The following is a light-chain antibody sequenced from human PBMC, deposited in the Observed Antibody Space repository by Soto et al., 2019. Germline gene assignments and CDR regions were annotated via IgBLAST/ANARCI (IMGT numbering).Light chain of an antibody. CDR3: QQYGSSPTWT. CDR2: GAS. J-gene: IGKJ1*01. CDR1: QSVSSNY. V-gene: IGKV3-20*01. Sequence: SVLTQSPGTLSLSPGGIATLSCRASQSVSSNYLAWYQQKPGQAPRLLIYGASTRASGIPDRFSGSGSGTDFTLTISRLEPEDSAVYYRQQYGSSPTWTFGQGTKVDIK.